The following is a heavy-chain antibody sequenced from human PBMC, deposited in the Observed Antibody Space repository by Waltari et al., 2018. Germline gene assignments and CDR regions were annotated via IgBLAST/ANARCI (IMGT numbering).Heavy chain of an antibody. CDR1: DGSISSSTYS. J-gene: IGHJ5*02. CDR2: IFYGGRT. D-gene: IGHD2-2*01. Sequence: QLQLQESGPGLVKPSETLSLSCSVPDGSISSSTYSWVWIRQPPGKGLEWIGTIFYGGRTYYHPSLKSRVSLSVDTSKNQFALQLTSVTAADTAVFYCARQSADSTRWFFRSWGQGTLVTVSS. V-gene: IGHV4-39*01. CDR3: ARQSADSTRWFFRS.